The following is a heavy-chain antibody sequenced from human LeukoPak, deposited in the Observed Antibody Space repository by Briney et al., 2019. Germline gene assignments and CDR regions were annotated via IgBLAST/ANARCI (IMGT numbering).Heavy chain of an antibody. CDR1: GYTFTSYD. V-gene: IGHV1-8*01. CDR3: ARAGARQIAAVGY. D-gene: IGHD6-13*01. CDR2: MNPNSGNT. Sequence: GASVKVSCKASGYTFTSYDINWLRQATGQGLEWMGWMNPNSGNTGYAQKFQGRVTMTRNTSISTAYMELSSLRSEDTTVYYCARAGARQIAAVGYWGQGTLVTVSS. J-gene: IGHJ4*02.